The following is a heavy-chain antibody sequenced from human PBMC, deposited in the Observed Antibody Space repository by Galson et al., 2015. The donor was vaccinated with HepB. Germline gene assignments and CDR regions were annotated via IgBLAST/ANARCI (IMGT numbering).Heavy chain of an antibody. Sequence: SVKVSCKASGGTFSSYAISWVRQAPGQGLEWMGGIIPIFGTANYAQKFQGRVTITADESTSTAYMELSSLRSEDTAVYYCARRYCSSTSCYTAFDIWGQGTMVTVSS. CDR3: ARRYCSSTSCYTAFDI. J-gene: IGHJ3*02. CDR1: GGTFSSYA. V-gene: IGHV1-69*13. CDR2: IIPIFGTA. D-gene: IGHD2-2*02.